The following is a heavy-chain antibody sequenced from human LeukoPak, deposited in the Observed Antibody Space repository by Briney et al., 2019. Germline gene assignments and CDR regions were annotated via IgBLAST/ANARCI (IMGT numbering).Heavy chain of an antibody. CDR1: GGSISSYY. CDR3: ARGPKTEIDY. Sequence: ETLCLTCTVSGGSISSYYWSWIGQPPGKGLEWIGYIYYSGSTNYNPSLKSRVTISVDTSKNQFSLQLSSVTAADTAVYYCARGPKTEIDYWGQGTLGTVSS. CDR2: IYYSGST. V-gene: IGHV4-59*01. J-gene: IGHJ4*02.